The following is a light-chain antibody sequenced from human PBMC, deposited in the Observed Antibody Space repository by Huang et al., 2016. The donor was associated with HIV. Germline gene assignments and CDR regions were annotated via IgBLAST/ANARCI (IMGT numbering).Light chain of an antibody. V-gene: IGKV1-39*01. CDR3: QQSYTPLIT. CDR1: QSVSDF. J-gene: IGKJ5*01. Sequence: DIQMTQSPSFMSASLGDRVTITCRASQSVSDFLNWYQQKPGKAPKLLIYAASTLRSGVPSRFSGSGSGTDFSLTIHSLQPEDSAIYYCQQSYTPLITFGQGTRLEIK. CDR2: AAS.